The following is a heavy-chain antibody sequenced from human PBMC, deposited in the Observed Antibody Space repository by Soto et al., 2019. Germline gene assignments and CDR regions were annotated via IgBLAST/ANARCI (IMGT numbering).Heavy chain of an antibody. CDR2: INHSGST. V-gene: IGHV4-34*01. D-gene: IGHD2-15*01. CDR1: GGSFSGYY. CDR3: ARGPIRLGYCSGGSCLLRGHFDY. J-gene: IGHJ4*02. Sequence: QVQLQQWGAGLLKPSETLSLTCAVYGGSFSGYYWSWIRQPPGKGLEWIGEINHSGSTNYNPSLKSRVTISVDTSKNQFSLKLSSVTAADTAVYYCARGPIRLGYCSGGSCLLRGHFDYRGQGTLVTVSS.